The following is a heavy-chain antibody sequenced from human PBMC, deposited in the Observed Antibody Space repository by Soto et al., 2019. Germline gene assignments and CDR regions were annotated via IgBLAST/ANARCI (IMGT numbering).Heavy chain of an antibody. CDR2: ISDDGVSK. J-gene: IGHJ4*02. D-gene: IGHD3-10*01. V-gene: IGHV3-30*03. Sequence: GGSLRLSCAASGFTFSNYGMHWVRQAPGKGLEWVAVISDDGVSKYYADSVQGRFTISRDNSESVVLLQMNSLRPDDTALYFCARAYYFGSGTSYTLYYWGQGTQVTSPQ. CDR3: ARAYYFGSGTSYTLYY. CDR1: GFTFSNYG.